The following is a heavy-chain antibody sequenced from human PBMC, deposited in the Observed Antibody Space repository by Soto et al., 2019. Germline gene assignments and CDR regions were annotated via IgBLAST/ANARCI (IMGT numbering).Heavy chain of an antibody. D-gene: IGHD3-22*01. Sequence: QVQLVQSGAEVKKPGSSVKVSCKASGGTFSSYAISWVRQAPGQGLEWMGGIIPIFGTANYAQKFQGRVTITADESTSTAYMEMRSLRSEDTAVYYCASHYYYDSSGYRYYFDYWGQGTLVTVSS. CDR3: ASHYYYDSSGYRYYFDY. CDR1: GGTFSSYA. CDR2: IIPIFGTA. V-gene: IGHV1-69*12. J-gene: IGHJ4*02.